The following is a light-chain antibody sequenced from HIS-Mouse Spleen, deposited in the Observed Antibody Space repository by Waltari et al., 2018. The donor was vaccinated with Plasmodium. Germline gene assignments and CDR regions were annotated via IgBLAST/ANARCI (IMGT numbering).Light chain of an antibody. CDR1: SSNTGSNY. J-gene: IGLJ3*02. V-gene: IGLV1-47*01. Sequence: QSVLTQPPSASGTHGQRVTISCSGSSSNTGSNYVYWYQQLPGTAPKLLIYRNNQRPSGVPDRFSGSKSGTSASLAISGLRSEDEADYYCAAWDDSLSGPVFGGGTKLTVL. CDR2: RNN. CDR3: AAWDDSLSGPV.